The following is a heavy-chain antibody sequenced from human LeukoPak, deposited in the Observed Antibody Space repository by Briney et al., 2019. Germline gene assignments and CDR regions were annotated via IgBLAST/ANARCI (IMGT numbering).Heavy chain of an antibody. D-gene: IGHD6-19*01. CDR2: ISSSSRTI. J-gene: IGHJ4*02. CDR3: ARHGSGWYMNDY. Sequence: GGSLRLSCAASGFTFSSYSMNWVRQAPGKGLEWVSYISSSSRTIYYADSVKGRFTISRDNAKNSLYLQMNSLRAEDTAVYYCARHGSGWYMNDYWGQGTLVTVSS. CDR1: GFTFSSYS. V-gene: IGHV3-48*01.